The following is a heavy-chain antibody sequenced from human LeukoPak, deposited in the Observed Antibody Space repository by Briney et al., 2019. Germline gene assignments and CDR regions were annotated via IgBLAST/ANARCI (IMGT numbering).Heavy chain of an antibody. CDR3: ARTRLGVSLPSVLGGGWFDP. CDR1: GHSGTSDFY. D-gene: IGHD2-8*01. Sequence: SETLSLTCTVSGHSGTSDFYGGWIRQLPGKGLEWIGTIFHSGKTYYNPSLKSRVTISLDKSKNQFSLTMTSVTASDTAVYYCARTRLGVSLPSVLGGGWFDPWGQGTLVTVSS. CDR2: IFHSGKT. J-gene: IGHJ5*02. V-gene: IGHV4-38-2*02.